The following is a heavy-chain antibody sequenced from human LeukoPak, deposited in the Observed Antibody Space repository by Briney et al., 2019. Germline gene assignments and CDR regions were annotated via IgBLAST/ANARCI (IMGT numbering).Heavy chain of an antibody. J-gene: IGHJ5*02. CDR2: INHSGST. Sequence: SETLSLTCAVYGGSFSGYYWSWIRQPPGKGLEWIGEINHSGSTNYNPSLKSRVTTSVDTSKNQFSLKLSSVTAADTAVYYCARHWHWFDPWGQGTLVTVSS. CDR1: GGSFSGYY. CDR3: ARHWHWFDP. V-gene: IGHV4-34*01.